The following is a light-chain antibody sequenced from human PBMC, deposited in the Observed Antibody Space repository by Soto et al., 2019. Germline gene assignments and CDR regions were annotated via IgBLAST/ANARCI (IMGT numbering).Light chain of an antibody. J-gene: IGLJ1*01. Sequence: QSALTQPASVSGSPGQSITISCTGISSDVGGYNYVSWYQQHPGKAPKLMIYDVSNRPSGVSDRFSGSKSVNTASLTISGLQAEDEADYYCTSYSSSSPYVFGTGTKVTVL. V-gene: IGLV2-14*01. CDR1: SSDVGGYNY. CDR3: TSYSSSSPYV. CDR2: DVS.